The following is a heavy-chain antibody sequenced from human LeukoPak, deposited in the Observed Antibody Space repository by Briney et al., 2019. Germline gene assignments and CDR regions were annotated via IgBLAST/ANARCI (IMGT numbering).Heavy chain of an antibody. D-gene: IGHD6-19*01. J-gene: IGHJ6*03. V-gene: IGHV1-18*01. Sequence: ASVKVSCKASGYTFISYGISWVRQAPGQGLEWMGWISAYNGNTNYAQKLQGRVTMTTDTSTSTAYMELRSLRSDDTAVYYCARSIAVAGTGGRYYYMDVWGKGTTVTVSS. CDR2: ISAYNGNT. CDR1: GYTFISYG. CDR3: ARSIAVAGTGGRYYYMDV.